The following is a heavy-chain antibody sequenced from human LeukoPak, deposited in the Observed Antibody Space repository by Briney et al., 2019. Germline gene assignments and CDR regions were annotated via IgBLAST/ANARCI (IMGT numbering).Heavy chain of an antibody. CDR3: ARDRLYYFDY. V-gene: IGHV4-61*08. CDR1: GGSISSGGYY. Sequence: SETLSLTCTVSGGSISSGGYYWSWIRQPPGKGLEWIGYIYYSGSTNCNPSLKSRVTISVDTSKNQFSLKLSSVTAADTAVYYCARDRLYYFDYWGQGTLVTVSS. D-gene: IGHD6-25*01. CDR2: IYYSGST. J-gene: IGHJ4*02.